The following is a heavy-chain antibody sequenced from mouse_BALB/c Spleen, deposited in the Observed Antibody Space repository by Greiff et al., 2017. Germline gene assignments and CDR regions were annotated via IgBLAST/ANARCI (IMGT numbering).Heavy chain of an antibody. V-gene: IGHV14-1*02. CDR1: GFNIKDYY. Sequence: VQLKQSGAELVRPGALVKLSCKASGFNIKDYYMHWVKQRPEQGLEWIGWIDPENGNTIYDPKFQGKASITADTSSNTAYLQLSSLTSEDTAVYYCARGGNAWFAYWGQGTLVTVSA. CDR2: IDPENGNT. CDR3: ARGGNAWFAY. D-gene: IGHD2-1*01. J-gene: IGHJ3*01.